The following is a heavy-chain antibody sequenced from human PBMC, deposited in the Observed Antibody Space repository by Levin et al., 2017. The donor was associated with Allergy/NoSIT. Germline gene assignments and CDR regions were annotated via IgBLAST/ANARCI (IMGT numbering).Heavy chain of an antibody. Sequence: PGGSLRLSCAASGFTFSSYAMHWVRQAPGKGLEWVAVISYDGSNKYYADSVKGRFTISRDNSKNTLYLQMNSLRAEDTAVYYCARGGGVVVVRRGMLDPWGQGTLVTVSS. CDR1: GFTFSSYA. CDR2: ISYDGSNK. D-gene: IGHD3-22*01. CDR3: ARGGGVVVVRRGMLDP. V-gene: IGHV3-30*04. J-gene: IGHJ5*02.